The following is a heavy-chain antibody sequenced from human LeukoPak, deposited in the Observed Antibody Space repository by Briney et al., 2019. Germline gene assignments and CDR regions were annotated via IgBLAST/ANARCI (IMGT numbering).Heavy chain of an antibody. V-gene: IGHV3-33*01. CDR1: GFTFSSNG. J-gene: IGHJ6*03. CDR2: IGYEGGNK. D-gene: IGHD2-2*02. Sequence: GGSLRFSFPAPGFTFSSNGMPWFPQAPAKGLGWGPVIGYEGGNKYYADSVKGRFTISRDNSKNTLYLQMNSLRAEDTAVYYCARAHCSSTSCYNDFGVVISPYYYYYMDVWGKGTTVTVSS. CDR3: ARAHCSSTSCYNDFGVVISPYYYYYMDV.